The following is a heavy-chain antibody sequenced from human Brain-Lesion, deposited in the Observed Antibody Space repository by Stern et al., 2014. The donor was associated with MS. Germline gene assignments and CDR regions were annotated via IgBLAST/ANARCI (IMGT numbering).Heavy chain of an antibody. Sequence: QLVQSGAEVKKPGASVKVSCKVSGYTLTEFSMHWVRQAPRKGLEWMGGFDPEDGETISAQKFQGRATMPEDTSTDTAYMELSSLRSEDTAVYYCATLSPGAGGSYYRHFDYWGQGTLVTVSS. J-gene: IGHJ4*02. CDR1: GYTLTEFS. CDR3: ATLSPGAGGSYYRHFDY. V-gene: IGHV1-24*01. CDR2: FDPEDGET. D-gene: IGHD1-26*01.